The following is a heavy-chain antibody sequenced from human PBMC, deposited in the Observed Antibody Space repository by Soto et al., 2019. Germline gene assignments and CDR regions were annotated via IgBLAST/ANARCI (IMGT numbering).Heavy chain of an antibody. CDR3: ARDPIVPYYYDFWSGYYPNYMDV. CDR1: GFTFSSYS. V-gene: IGHV3-21*01. Sequence: GGSLRLSCAASGFTFSSYSMNWVRQAPGKGLEWVSSISSSSSYIYYADSVKGRFTISRDNAKNSLYLQMNSLRAEDTAVYYCARDPIVPYYYDFWSGYYPNYMDVWGKGTTV. D-gene: IGHD3-3*01. J-gene: IGHJ6*03. CDR2: ISSSSSYI.